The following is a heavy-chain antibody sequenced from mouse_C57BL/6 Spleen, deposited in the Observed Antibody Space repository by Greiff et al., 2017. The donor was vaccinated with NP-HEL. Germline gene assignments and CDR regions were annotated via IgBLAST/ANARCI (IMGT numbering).Heavy chain of an antibody. J-gene: IGHJ4*01. CDR3: ARNCRHYYAMDY. CDR1: GFSLTSYG. Sequence: VKLMESGPGLVQPSQSLSITCTVSGFSLTSYGVHWVRQSPGKGLEWLGVRWSGGSTDYNAAFISRLSISKDNSKSQVFFKMNSLQADDTAIYYCARNCRHYYAMDYWGQGTSVTVSS. V-gene: IGHV2-2*01. CDR2: RWSGGST.